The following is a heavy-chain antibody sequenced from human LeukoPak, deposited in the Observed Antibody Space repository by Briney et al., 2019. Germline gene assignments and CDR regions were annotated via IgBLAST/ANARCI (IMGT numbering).Heavy chain of an antibody. CDR1: GGSISSGGYY. Sequence: SETLSLTCTVSGGSISSGGYYWSWIRQHPGKGLEWIGYIYYSGSTYYNPSLKSRVTISVDTSKNQFSLKLCSVTAADTAVYYCARVQLLHGDYPGHAFDIWGQGTMVTVSS. CDR3: ARVQLLHGDYPGHAFDI. D-gene: IGHD4-17*01. J-gene: IGHJ3*02. CDR2: IYYSGST. V-gene: IGHV4-31*03.